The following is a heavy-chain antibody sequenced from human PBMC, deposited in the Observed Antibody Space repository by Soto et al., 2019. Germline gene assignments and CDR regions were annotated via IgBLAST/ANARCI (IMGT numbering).Heavy chain of an antibody. CDR2: IFSNDEE. CDR3: ARIKCLGCTIDI. V-gene: IGHV2-26*01. Sequence: QFTLKEYGPVLVKPTETLTLTCTVSGFSLSNGRTGVSWIRQSPGKALEWLGHIFSNDEESYITSLKSRLTISKDTSKSQVVLTMTNIDPVDTAPYYCARIKCLGCTIDIWGQGTMVTVSS. J-gene: IGHJ3*02. CDR1: GFSLSNGRTG. D-gene: IGHD7-27*01.